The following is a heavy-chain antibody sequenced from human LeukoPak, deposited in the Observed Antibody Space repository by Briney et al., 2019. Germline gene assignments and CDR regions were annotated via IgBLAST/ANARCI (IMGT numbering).Heavy chain of an antibody. CDR3: ARLKFYDSTGYSPGHYMDV. CDR1: GGPIYNY. Sequence: SETLSLTCTVSGGPIYNYWSWIRQTAGKGLEWIGRLYPGVSTNYNPSLKSRVTMSVDTSKNQFALKLSAVTAADTAAYYCARLKFYDSTGYSPGHYMDVWGKGTTVTVSS. D-gene: IGHD3-22*01. CDR2: LYPGVST. V-gene: IGHV4-4*07. J-gene: IGHJ6*03.